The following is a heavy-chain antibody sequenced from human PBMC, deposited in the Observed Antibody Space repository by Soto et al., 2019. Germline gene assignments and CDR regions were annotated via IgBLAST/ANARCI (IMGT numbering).Heavy chain of an antibody. CDR2: INPKSGGT. Sequence: SLKVSCKASGYSFTDYHIHWVRQAPGQGLEWLGRINPKSGGTSTAQKFQGWVTMTRDRSISTVYMELTRLRSDDTAVYFCARGHSTDCSNGVCSFFYNHEMDVWGQGTTVTVSS. CDR3: ARGHSTDCSNGVCSFFYNHEMDV. V-gene: IGHV1-2*04. CDR1: GYSFTDYH. D-gene: IGHD2-8*01. J-gene: IGHJ6*02.